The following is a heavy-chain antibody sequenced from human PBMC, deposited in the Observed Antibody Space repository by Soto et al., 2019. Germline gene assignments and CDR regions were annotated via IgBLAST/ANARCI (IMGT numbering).Heavy chain of an antibody. J-gene: IGHJ4*02. Sequence: EVQLLESGGGLVQPGGSLRLSGAASEFTFSSYPMSWDRQSPGKGLEWVSVISGSGGSTYYADSVKGRFTISSDNSKNTLYLQMNSLRSDDTDVDYFARCYCSGESGYFCSHYFDHWAQGTLVTVSS. CDR3: ARCYCSGESGYFCSHYFDH. D-gene: IGHD3-3*01. CDR1: EFTFSSYP. CDR2: ISGSGGST. V-gene: IGHV3-23*01.